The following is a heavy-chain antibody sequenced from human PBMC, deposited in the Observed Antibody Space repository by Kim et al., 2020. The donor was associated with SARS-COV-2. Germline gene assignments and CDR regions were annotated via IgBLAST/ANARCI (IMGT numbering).Heavy chain of an antibody. V-gene: IGHV4-39*01. CDR3: ARIVFYVWYFDL. J-gene: IGHJ2*01. D-gene: IGHD3-16*01. CDR2: IYYSGST. Sequence: SETLSLTCTVSGGSISSSSYYWGWIRQPPGKGLEWIGSIYYSGSTYYNPSLKSRVTISVDTSKNQFSLKLSSVTAADTAVYYCARIVFYVWYFDLWGRGTLVTVSS. CDR1: GGSISSSSYY.